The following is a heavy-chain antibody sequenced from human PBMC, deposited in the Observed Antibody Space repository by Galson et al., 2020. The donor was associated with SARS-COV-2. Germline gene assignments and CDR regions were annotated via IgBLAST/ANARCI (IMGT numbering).Heavy chain of an antibody. V-gene: IGHV1-58*01. CDR3: AALIARPAY. CDR2: IDVRRGKP. CDR1: GFTFTPPA. D-gene: IGHD6-6*01. J-gene: IGHJ4*02. Sequence: AVKVSCKASGFTFTPPAVQWVRHARAQRLEWIGWIDVRRGKPNYAQKFQERVTITRDMSTSTAYMVLSSLRYEDTAVYYCAALIARPAYGGQGTLGTVSA.